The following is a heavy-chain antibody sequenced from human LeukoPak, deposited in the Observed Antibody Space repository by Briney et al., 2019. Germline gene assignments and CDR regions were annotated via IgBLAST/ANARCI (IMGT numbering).Heavy chain of an antibody. CDR2: IYYSGST. Sequence: SETLSLTCTVSGGSISSSSYYWGWIRQPPGKGLEWIGSIYYSGSTYYNPSLKSRVTISVDTSRNQFSLKLSSWTAADTAVYYCARLADLTVADYWGQGTLVTVSS. J-gene: IGHJ4*02. CDR3: ARLADLTVADY. V-gene: IGHV4-39*01. D-gene: IGHD5-12*01. CDR1: GGSISSSSYY.